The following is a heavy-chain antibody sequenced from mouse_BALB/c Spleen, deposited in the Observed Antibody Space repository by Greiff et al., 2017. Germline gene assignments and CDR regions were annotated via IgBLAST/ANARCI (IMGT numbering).Heavy chain of an antibody. CDR3: ARGITTPNWFAY. CDR2: IWAGGST. V-gene: IGHV2-9*02. D-gene: IGHD1-1*01. CDR1: GFSLTSYG. Sequence: VKLQESGPGLVAPSQSLSITCTVSGFSLTSYGVHWVRQPPGKGLEWLGVIWAGGSTNYNSALMSRLSISKDNSKSQVFLKMNSLQTDDTAMYYCARGITTPNWFAYWGQGTLVTVSA. J-gene: IGHJ3*01.